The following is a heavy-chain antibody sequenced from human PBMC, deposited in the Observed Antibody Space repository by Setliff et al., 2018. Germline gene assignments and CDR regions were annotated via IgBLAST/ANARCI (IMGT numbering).Heavy chain of an antibody. CDR1: GFTFSGYY. CDR2: ISSSSSYI. J-gene: IGHJ6*03. V-gene: IGHV3-21*01. Sequence: GGSLRLSCAASGFTFSGYYMQWVRQAPGKGLEWVSSISSSSSYIYYADSVKGRFTISRDNAKNSLYLQMNSLRAEDTAVYYCARVPYYYYYYMDVWGKGTTVTVSS. CDR3: ARVPYYYYYYMDV.